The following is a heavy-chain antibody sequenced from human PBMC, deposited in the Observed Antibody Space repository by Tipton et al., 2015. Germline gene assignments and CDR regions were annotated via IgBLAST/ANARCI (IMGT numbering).Heavy chain of an antibody. V-gene: IGHV3-7*01. D-gene: IGHD3-22*01. CDR2: IKQDGTEK. CDR1: GFTFSSYW. J-gene: IGHJ4*02. CDR3: ARGGDYYDSSGDFDY. Sequence: SLRLSCVDSGFTFSSYWMSWVRQAPGKGLEWVANIKQDGTEKHYLGSVKGRFTISRDNAKKSLYLQMNSLRAEDTAVYYCARGGDYYDSSGDFDYWGQGTLVTVSS.